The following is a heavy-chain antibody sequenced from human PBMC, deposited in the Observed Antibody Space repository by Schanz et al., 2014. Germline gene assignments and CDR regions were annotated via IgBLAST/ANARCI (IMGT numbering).Heavy chain of an antibody. D-gene: IGHD1-1*01. V-gene: IGHV4-61*02. CDR3: ARDTTWRLDL. CDR1: GGSIRSGTYY. CDR2: VFPNGIT. J-gene: IGHJ2*01. Sequence: QVQLQESGPGLVKPSQTLSLTCTVSGGSIRSGTYYWSWIRQPAGKALEWVGRVFPNGITNYNPSLKSRVPISLVSSKNHFPLTLTSLTAADTAVYYCARDTTWRLDLWGRGTLVTVSS.